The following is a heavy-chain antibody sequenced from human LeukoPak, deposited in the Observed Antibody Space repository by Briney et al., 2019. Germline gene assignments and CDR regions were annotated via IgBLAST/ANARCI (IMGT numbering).Heavy chain of an antibody. V-gene: IGHV3-23*01. CDR3: AKGREYSSSWSSDY. J-gene: IGHJ4*02. CDR1: GGSISSSSYY. CDR2: ISGSGGST. Sequence: ETLSLTCTVSGGSISSSSYYWGWIRQPPGKGLEWVSAISGSGGSTYYADSVKGRFTISRDNSKNTLYLQMNSLRAEDTAVYYCAKGREYSSSWSSDYWGQGTLVTVSS. D-gene: IGHD6-13*01.